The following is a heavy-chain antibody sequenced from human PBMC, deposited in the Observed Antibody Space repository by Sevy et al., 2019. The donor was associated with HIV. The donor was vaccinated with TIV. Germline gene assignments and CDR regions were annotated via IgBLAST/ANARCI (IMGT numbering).Heavy chain of an antibody. D-gene: IGHD2-2*01. J-gene: IGHJ4*02. CDR3: ARNPPYCSSTSCHFDY. CDR2: TYYWSKWYN. Sequence: SQTLSLTCAISGDSVSSNSAAWNWIRQSPSRGLEWLGRTYYWSKWYNDYAVSVKSRITINPDTSKNQFSLQLNSVTPEDTAVYYCARNPPYCSSTSCHFDYWGQGTLVTVSS. V-gene: IGHV6-1*01. CDR1: GDSVSSNSAA.